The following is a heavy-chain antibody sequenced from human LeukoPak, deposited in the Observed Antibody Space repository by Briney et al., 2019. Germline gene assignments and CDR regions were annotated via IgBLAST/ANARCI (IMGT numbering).Heavy chain of an antibody. CDR3: AREIYGYGAKVAVTKWFAP. CDR1: GGSISSSTYY. D-gene: IGHD6-19*01. V-gene: IGHV4-61*02. J-gene: IGHJ5*02. Sequence: PSQTLSLTCTVSGGSISSSTYYWSWIRQPAGKGLEWMGRIYTSGNTDYNPSLKSRVTISVDTSKNQLSLKLNSVTAADTAVYYCAREIYGYGAKVAVTKWFAPWGQGTRVTVSS. CDR2: IYTSGNT.